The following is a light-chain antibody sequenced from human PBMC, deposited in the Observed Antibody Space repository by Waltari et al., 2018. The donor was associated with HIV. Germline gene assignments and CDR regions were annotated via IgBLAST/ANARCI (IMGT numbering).Light chain of an antibody. Sequence: QSALTQPASVSGSPGQSITIPGTGTNSDIGTYNYVSWYQQQSGKAPRLLISEVNNRPSGVSNRFSGSKAGNTASLSISGLQAEDEGKYYCSSYTATKILVFGGGTDVTVL. CDR3: SSYTATKILV. CDR1: NSDIGTYNY. J-gene: IGLJ2*01. V-gene: IGLV2-14*03. CDR2: EVN.